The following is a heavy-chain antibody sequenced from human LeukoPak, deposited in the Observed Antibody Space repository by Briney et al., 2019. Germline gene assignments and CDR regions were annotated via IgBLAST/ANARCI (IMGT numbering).Heavy chain of an antibody. J-gene: IGHJ3*02. D-gene: IGHD6-6*01. CDR2: IYGDGRT. Sequence: GGSLRLSCVVSGFSVSNNYIIWVRQAPGNGLERVSVIYGDGRTSHSASVRGRFTISRDNAKNSLHLQMNSLRAEDTAVYYCAKGSSRPPNAFDIWGQGTLVTVSS. CDR3: AKGSSRPPNAFDI. V-gene: IGHV3-66*01. CDR1: GFSVSNNY.